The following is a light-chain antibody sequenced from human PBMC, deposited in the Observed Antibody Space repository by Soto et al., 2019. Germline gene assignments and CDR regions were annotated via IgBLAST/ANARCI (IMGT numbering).Light chain of an antibody. CDR2: GAS. V-gene: IGKV3-20*01. CDR1: QSVTSSY. Sequence: EIVLTQSPATLSLSPGERATPSCRASQSVTSSYLAWYQQQPGQAPRLLIYGASSRVTGIPDRFSGSGSGTDFTLTISRLEPEDFAVYYCQQYGSSPYTFGQGTKLEIK. J-gene: IGKJ2*01. CDR3: QQYGSSPYT.